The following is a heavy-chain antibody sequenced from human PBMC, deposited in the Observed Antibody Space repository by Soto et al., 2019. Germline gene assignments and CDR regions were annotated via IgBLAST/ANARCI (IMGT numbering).Heavy chain of an antibody. CDR2: IYYSGST. CDR1: GGSVSSGSYY. J-gene: IGHJ5*02. CDR3: AREDPGSSSWRRYNWFDP. D-gene: IGHD6-13*01. V-gene: IGHV4-61*01. Sequence: SETLSLTCTVSGGSVSSGSYYWSWIRQPPGKGLEWIGYIYYSGSTNYNPSLKSRVTISVDTSKNQFSLKLSSVTAADTAVYYCAREDPGSSSWRRYNWFDPWGQGTLVTVSS.